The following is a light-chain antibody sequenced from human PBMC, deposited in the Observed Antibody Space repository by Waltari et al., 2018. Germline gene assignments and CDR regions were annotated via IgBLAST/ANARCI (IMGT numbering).Light chain of an antibody. CDR1: QSLLYSSNNKNY. CDR2: WAS. J-gene: IGKJ2*01. CDR3: QQYYSSSYT. V-gene: IGKV4-1*01. Sequence: DIVMTQSPDSLAVSLGERATINCKSNQSLLYSSNNKNYLAWYQQKAGQPPKLLTYWASTREYGVPDRFSASGSGIDFTLTISSLQAEDVAVYYCQQYYSSSYTFGQGTKLEIK.